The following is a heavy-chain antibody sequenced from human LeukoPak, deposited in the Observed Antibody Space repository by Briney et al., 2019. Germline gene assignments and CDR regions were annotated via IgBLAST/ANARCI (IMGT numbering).Heavy chain of an antibody. CDR2: ITNTGTYV. D-gene: IGHD3-10*01. CDR3: ARALTLVRGTTDY. Sequence: GGSLRLPCTASGFLFSGYPMIWVRQAPGKGLEWVASITNTGTYVYYGAAVKGRFTVSRDNGKDSMYLQLSSLRVEDTAMYYCARALTLVRGTTDYWGQGTLVAVSS. V-gene: IGHV3-21*01. CDR1: GFLFSGYP. J-gene: IGHJ4*02.